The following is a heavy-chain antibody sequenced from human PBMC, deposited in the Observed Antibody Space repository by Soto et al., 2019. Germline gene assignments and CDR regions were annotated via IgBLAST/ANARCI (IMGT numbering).Heavy chain of an antibody. CDR3: ARGRAAAPMDY. J-gene: IGHJ4*02. D-gene: IGHD6-25*01. CDR1: GGSFSGYY. V-gene: IGHV4-34*01. CDR2: INHSGST. Sequence: QVQLQQWGAGLLKPSETLSLTCAVYGGSFSGYYWSWIRQPPGKGLEWIGEINHSGSTNYNPSLKRRVTISVDTSKNQFSLKLSSVTAADTAVYYCARGRAAAPMDYWGQGTLVTVSS.